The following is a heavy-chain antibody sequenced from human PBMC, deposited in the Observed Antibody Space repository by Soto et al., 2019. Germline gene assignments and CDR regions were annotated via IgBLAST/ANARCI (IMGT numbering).Heavy chain of an antibody. D-gene: IGHD2-21*01. CDR2: INSDGSTT. V-gene: IGHV3-74*01. J-gene: IGHJ6*02. Sequence: EVQLVESGGGLVQPVGSLRLSCAASGFTFSSYWMNWVRQAPGKGLVWVSRINSDGSTTGYVDSVKGRFTISRDNAKNTLYLQMNSLRAEDTAVYYCARRDQIAYYYGMDVWGQGTTVT. CDR3: ARRDQIAYYYGMDV. CDR1: GFTFSSYW.